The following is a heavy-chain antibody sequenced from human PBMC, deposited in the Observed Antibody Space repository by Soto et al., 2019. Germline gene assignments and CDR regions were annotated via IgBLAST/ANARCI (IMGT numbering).Heavy chain of an antibody. Sequence: PGESLRLSCVGSGFTFSSYGMHWVRQAPGKGLECVAVISDTGSSHYYAASVEGRFTISRENSKNTLSLHMDRLRVEDTAVYYCAKDRGGDCPDNSCYFGADYWGQGTPVTVSS. J-gene: IGHJ4*02. D-gene: IGHD2-2*01. CDR2: ISDTGSSH. CDR1: GFTFSSYG. CDR3: AKDRGGDCPDNSCYFGADY. V-gene: IGHV3-30*18.